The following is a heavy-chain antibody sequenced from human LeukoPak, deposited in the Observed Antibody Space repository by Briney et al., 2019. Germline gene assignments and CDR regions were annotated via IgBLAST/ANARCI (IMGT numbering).Heavy chain of an antibody. CDR2: INPGGGTT. J-gene: IGHJ4*02. D-gene: IGHD2-15*01. CDR1: GYTFTSHY. Sequence: ASVKVSCKASGYTFTSHYIHWVRQAPGQGLEWMGIINPGGGTTTYAQKFQGRATMTRDTSTSTVNMELSSLRSEDTAVYYGARDEAYCSGGRCYPFDYWGQGTLVTVSS. CDR3: ARDEAYCSGGRCYPFDY. V-gene: IGHV1-46*01.